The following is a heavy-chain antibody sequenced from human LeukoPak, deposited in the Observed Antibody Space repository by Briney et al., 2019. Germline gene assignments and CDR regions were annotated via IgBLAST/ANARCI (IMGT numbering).Heavy chain of an antibody. CDR1: GFTFSSYG. J-gene: IGHJ6*03. CDR3: AKEGTMVRGVILYYYYMDV. Sequence: GGTLRLSCAASGFTFSSYGMSWVRQAPGKGLEWVSAISGSGGSTYYADSVKGRFTISRDNSKNTLYLQMNSLRAEDTAVYYCAKEGTMVRGVILYYYYMDVWGKGTTVTISS. V-gene: IGHV3-23*01. CDR2: ISGSGGST. D-gene: IGHD3-10*01.